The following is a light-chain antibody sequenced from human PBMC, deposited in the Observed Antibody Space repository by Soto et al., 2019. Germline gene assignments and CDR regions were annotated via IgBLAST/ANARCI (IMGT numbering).Light chain of an antibody. Sequence: NFMLTQQHSVSESPGKTVTISCTRSSGSIASNYVQWYQQRPGSAPTTVIYEDNHRPSGVPDRFSGSIDSSSNSASLTISGLKTEDDADYYCQSYDSSNHEVVFGGGTKLTV. J-gene: IGLJ2*01. CDR2: EDN. V-gene: IGLV6-57*04. CDR1: SGSIASNY. CDR3: QSYDSSNHEVV.